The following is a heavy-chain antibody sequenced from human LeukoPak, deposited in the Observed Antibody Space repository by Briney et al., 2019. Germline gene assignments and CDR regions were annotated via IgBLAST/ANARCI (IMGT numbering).Heavy chain of an antibody. J-gene: IGHJ3*02. CDR2: INHSGST. CDR1: GGSFSGYY. V-gene: IGHV4-34*01. D-gene: IGHD2-2*01. CDR3: ASLWPYQLSAFDI. Sequence: KPSETLSLTCAVHGGSFSGYYWSWIRQPPGKGLEWIGEINHSGSTNYNPSLKSRVTISVDTSKNQFSLKLSSVTAADTAVYYCASLWPYQLSAFDIWGQGTLVTVSS.